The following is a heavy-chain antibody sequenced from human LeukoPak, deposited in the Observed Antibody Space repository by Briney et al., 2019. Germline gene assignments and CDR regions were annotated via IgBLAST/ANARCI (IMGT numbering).Heavy chain of an antibody. D-gene: IGHD3-16*01. J-gene: IGHJ3*02. Sequence: PGGSLRLSCAASGFTFNDYYMSWIRQAPGEGLEWISYISGSGDRIYYADSVKGRFTISRDNAKNSLYLQLNSLRAEDTAVFYCAKDRDDYVWGSYLGAFDIWGQGTMVTVSS. CDR1: GFTFNDYY. V-gene: IGHV3-11*01. CDR3: AKDRDDYVWGSYLGAFDI. CDR2: ISGSGDRI.